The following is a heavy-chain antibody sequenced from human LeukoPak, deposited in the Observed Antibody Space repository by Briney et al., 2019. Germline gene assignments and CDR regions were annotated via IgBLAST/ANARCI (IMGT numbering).Heavy chain of an antibody. Sequence: PSETLSLTCGVSGDSISSDGHSWSWIRQPPGKGLEWVGYIYHSGAAYHNPSLKSRLALSVDTSNNQFSLKLSSVTAADTAVYYCAPPPLVLDGYWGQGTLVTVSS. CDR2: IYHSGAA. D-gene: IGHD2-15*01. J-gene: IGHJ4*02. CDR1: GDSISSDGHS. CDR3: APPPLVLDGY. V-gene: IGHV4-30-4*07.